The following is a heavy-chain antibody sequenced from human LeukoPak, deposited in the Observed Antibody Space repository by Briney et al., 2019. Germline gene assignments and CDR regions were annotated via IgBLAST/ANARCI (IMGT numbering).Heavy chain of an antibody. J-gene: IGHJ4*02. V-gene: IGHV3-23*01. CDR1: GFTFSSYA. CDR3: AKDVATMIVVVIESNFDY. D-gene: IGHD3-22*01. Sequence: GGSLRLSCAASGFTFSSYAMSWVRQAPGKGLEWVSAISGSGGSTYYADSVKGRFTISRDNSKNTLYLQMNSLRAEDTAVYYCAKDVATMIVVVIESNFDYWGQGTLVTVSS. CDR2: ISGSGGST.